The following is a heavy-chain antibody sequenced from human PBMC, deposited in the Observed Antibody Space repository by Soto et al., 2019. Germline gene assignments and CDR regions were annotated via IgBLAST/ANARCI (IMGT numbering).Heavy chain of an antibody. CDR3: GRQYEMATANDAFDI. D-gene: IGHD5-18*01. Sequence: QVQLQESGPGLVKPSETLSLTCTVSGGSISSYYWSWIRQPPGKGLEWIGYIYYSGSTNYNPSLKSRVTISVDTSKNRCALKLGSVTAAGTAVYYCGRQYEMATANDAFDIWGQGTMVTVSS. CDR1: GGSISSYY. V-gene: IGHV4-59*08. CDR2: IYYSGST. J-gene: IGHJ3*02.